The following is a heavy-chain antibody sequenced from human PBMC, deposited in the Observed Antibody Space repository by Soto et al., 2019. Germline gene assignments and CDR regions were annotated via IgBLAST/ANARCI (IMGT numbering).Heavy chain of an antibody. D-gene: IGHD3-3*01. Sequence: SVKVSCKASGYTFTIYYMHCVLQSPLQWREGMGIINPSGGSTSYAQKFQGRVTMTRDTSTSTVYMELSSLRSEDTAVYYCARDLYDFWSGYSVGGDYYYYGMDVWGQGTTVTVSS. V-gene: IGHV1-46*01. CDR1: GYTFTIYY. CDR2: INPSGGST. J-gene: IGHJ6*02. CDR3: ARDLYDFWSGYSVGGDYYYYGMDV.